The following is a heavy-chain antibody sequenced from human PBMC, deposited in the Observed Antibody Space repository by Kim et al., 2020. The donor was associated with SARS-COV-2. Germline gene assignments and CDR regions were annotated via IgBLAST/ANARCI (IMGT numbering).Heavy chain of an antibody. D-gene: IGHD6-6*01. CDR1: GFTFSSYA. J-gene: IGHJ6*02. CDR2: ISYDGSNK. V-gene: IGHV3-30*04. CDR3: AILPTRYYYGMDV. Sequence: GGSLRLSCAASGFTFSSYAMHWVRQAPGKGLEWVAVISYDGSNKYYADSVKGRFTISRDNSKNTLYLQMNSLRAEDTAVYYCAILPTRYYYGMDVWGQGTTVTVSS.